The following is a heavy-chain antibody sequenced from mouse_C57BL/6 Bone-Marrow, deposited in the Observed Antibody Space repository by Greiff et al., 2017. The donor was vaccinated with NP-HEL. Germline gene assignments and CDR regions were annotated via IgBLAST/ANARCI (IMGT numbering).Heavy chain of an antibody. D-gene: IGHD1-1*01. V-gene: IGHV5-4*01. J-gene: IGHJ3*01. CDR2: ISDGGSYT. CDR1: GFTFSSYA. Sequence: EVQRVESGGGLVKPGGSLKLSCAASGFTFSSYAMSWVRQTPEKRLEWVATISDGGSYTYYPDNVKGRFTISRDNAKNNLYLQMSHLKSEDTAMYYCAKRYYYGSSYAWFAYWGQGTLVTVSA. CDR3: AKRYYYGSSYAWFAY.